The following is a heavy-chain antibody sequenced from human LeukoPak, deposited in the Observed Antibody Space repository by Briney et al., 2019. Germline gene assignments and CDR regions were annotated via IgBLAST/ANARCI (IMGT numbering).Heavy chain of an antibody. CDR2: INPNSGGT. V-gene: IGHV1-2*06. CDR1: GYIFTGYY. D-gene: IGHD4-17*01. J-gene: IGHJ4*02. Sequence: ASVKVPCKASGYIFTGYYMHWVRQAPGQGLEWMGRINPNSGGTNYAQKSQGRATMTRDTSISTAYMELSRLRSDDTAVYYCARAYGDYEYDYWGQGTLVTVSS. CDR3: ARAYGDYEYDY.